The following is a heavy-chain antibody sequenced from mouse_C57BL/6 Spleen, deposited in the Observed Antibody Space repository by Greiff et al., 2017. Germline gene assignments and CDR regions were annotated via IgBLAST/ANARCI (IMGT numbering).Heavy chain of an antibody. CDR2: LYPGSGNT. CDR1: GYSFPRYY. D-gene: IGHD1-1*01. CDR3: AREDYGSSPYFDY. Sequence: QVQLQQSGPELVKPGASVKISCKASGYSFPRYYILWVKQRPGQGLVWIGWLYPGSGNTKYNEKLKGKAILTADTSSSTAYMQPSSLTSEDSAVYYCAREDYGSSPYFDYWGQGTTLTVSS. J-gene: IGHJ2*01. V-gene: IGHV1-66*01.